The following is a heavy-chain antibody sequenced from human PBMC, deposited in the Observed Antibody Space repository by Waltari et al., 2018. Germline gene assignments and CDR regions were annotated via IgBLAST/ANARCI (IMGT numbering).Heavy chain of an antibody. CDR2: IYHSGST. V-gene: IGHV4-38-2*01. J-gene: IGHJ6*03. CDR1: GYSISSGYS. Sequence: QVQLQESGPGLVKPSETLSLTCAVSGYSISSGYSWGWLRQPPGKGLEWIGSIYHSGSTYYNPSLKSRVTISVDTSKNQFSLKLSSVTAADTAVYYCARRGMTTVSYYMDVWGKGTTVTVSS. D-gene: IGHD4-17*01. CDR3: ARRGMTTVSYYMDV.